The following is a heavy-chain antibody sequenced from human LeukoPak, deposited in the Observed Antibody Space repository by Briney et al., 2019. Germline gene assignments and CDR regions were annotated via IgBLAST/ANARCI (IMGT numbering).Heavy chain of an antibody. J-gene: IGHJ6*03. D-gene: IGHD3-3*01. CDR2: INPNSGGT. CDR1: GYTFTGYY. Sequence: ASVKVSCKASGYTFTGYYMHWVRQAPGQGLEWMGWINPNSGGTNYARKFQGRVTMTRDTSISTAYMELSRLRSDDTAVYYCARDNPYYDFWSGYSSYYYYMDVWGKGTTVTVSS. CDR3: ARDNPYYDFWSGYSSYYYYMDV. V-gene: IGHV1-2*02.